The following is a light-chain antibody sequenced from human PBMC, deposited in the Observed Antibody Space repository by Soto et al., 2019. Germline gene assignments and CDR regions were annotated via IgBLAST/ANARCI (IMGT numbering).Light chain of an antibody. CDR2: EAS. CDR1: ESISSW. Sequence: DIHMTQSPSTLSASVGNRVTITCRASESISSWLAWYQQKPGKAPNLLIYEASNLESGVPSRFSGSGSGTXXXXXXXXXQPDDSATYXXXQYNSSPLTFGGGTRVEIQ. J-gene: IGKJ4*01. V-gene: IGKV1-5*03. CDR3: XQYNSSPLT.